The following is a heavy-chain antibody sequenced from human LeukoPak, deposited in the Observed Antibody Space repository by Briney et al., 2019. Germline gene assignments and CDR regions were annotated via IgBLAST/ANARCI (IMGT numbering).Heavy chain of an antibody. CDR1: GFTFSSYS. CDR2: ISSSSSYI. V-gene: IGHV3-21*01. D-gene: IGHD5-24*01. J-gene: IGHJ4*02. CDR3: ASGSRDGYNDY. Sequence: GASLRLSCAASGFTFSSYSMNWVRQTPGKGLEWVSSISSSSSYIYYADSVKGRFTISRDNAKNSLYLQMNSLRAEDTAVYYCASGSRDGYNDYWGQGTLVTVSS.